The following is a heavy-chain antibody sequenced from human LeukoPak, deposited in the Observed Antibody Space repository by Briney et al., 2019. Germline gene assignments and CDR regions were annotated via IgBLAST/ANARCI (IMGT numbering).Heavy chain of an antibody. V-gene: IGHV3-23*05. D-gene: IGHD1-26*01. CDR2: IEVGGAIT. CDR3: AKPLGGSYLFDR. Sequence: GGSLRLSCAASGFTFSSYAMSWVRQAPGKGLEWVSTIEVGGAITHYAASVKGRFTISRDTSRKILYLQMDSLRPEDTAVYYCAKPLGGSYLFDRWGQGTLVTVSS. J-gene: IGHJ5*02. CDR1: GFTFSSYA.